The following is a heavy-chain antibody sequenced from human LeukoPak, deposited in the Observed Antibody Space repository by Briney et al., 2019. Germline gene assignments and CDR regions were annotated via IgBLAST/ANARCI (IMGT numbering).Heavy chain of an antibody. J-gene: IGHJ4*02. CDR2: ISDSGANT. V-gene: IGHV3-23*01. Sequence: PGGSQRLSCAASGFTFSRYAMVWVRHAPGKGLEWVSTISDSGANTFYASSVKGRFTISRDNSKNTLYLQMDSLRAEDAAVYYGVTVPNYCFDYWGQGTLVTVSS. CDR3: VTVPNYCFDY. CDR1: GFTFSRYA.